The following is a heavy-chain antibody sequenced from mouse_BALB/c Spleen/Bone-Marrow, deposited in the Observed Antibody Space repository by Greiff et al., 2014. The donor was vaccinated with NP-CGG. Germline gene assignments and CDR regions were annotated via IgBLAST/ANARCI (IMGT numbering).Heavy chain of an antibody. D-gene: IGHD2-14*01. CDR1: GFNIKDTY. CDR2: VDPANGNT. V-gene: IGHV14-3*02. Sequence: VQLQQSGAELVKPGASVKLSCTASGFNIKDTYMHWVKQRPERGLEWIGRVDPANGNTKYDPKFQGKATITADTSSNTAYLQLSSLTSEATAVYYCARYRLGTYFDYWGQGTTLTVSS. J-gene: IGHJ2*01. CDR3: ARYRLGTYFDY.